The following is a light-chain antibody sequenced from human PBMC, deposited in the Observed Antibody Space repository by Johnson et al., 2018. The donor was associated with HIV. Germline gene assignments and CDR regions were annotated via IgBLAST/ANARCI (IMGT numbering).Light chain of an antibody. CDR3: GTWDSSLSPGEFV. J-gene: IGLJ1*01. CDR2: DNN. V-gene: IGLV1-51*01. CDR1: SSNIENNY. Sequence: QAVLTQPPSVSAAPGQKVTISCSGSSSNIENNYVSWYQQLPGTAPKLLIYDNNKRPSGIPDQFSGSKSGTSATLGITGLQTGDEADYYCGTWDSSLSPGEFVFGTGTKVTV.